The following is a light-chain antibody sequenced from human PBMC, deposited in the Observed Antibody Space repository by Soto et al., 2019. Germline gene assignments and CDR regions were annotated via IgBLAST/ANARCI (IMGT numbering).Light chain of an antibody. CDR2: GAS. Sequence: EIVMTQSPATLSVSPGXRATLSCRASQSVGSNLAWYQQKPGQAPRLLIFGASTRATGIPARFSGSGSGTAFTLTISGLQSEDFAIYYCQHNKNWPPTFGQGTKVDIK. J-gene: IGKJ1*01. V-gene: IGKV3-15*01. CDR1: QSVGSN. CDR3: QHNKNWPPT.